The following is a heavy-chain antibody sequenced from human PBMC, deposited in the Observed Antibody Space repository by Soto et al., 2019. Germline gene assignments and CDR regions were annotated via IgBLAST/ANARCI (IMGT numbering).Heavy chain of an antibody. CDR3: ATSGSKPRFDF. D-gene: IGHD5-12*01. V-gene: IGHV3-23*01. J-gene: IGHJ4*02. CDR1: GFTFSSYA. Sequence: GGSLRLSCASSGFTFSSYAMSLVRQAPGKGLEWVSAISGSGGSTYYADSVKGRFTISRDNSKNTLYLQMNSLSAEDTAVYYCATSGSKPRFDFWGQGTLVTVSS. CDR2: ISGSGGST.